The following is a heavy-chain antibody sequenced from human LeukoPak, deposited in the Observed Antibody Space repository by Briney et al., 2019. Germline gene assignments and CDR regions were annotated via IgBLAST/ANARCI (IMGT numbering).Heavy chain of an antibody. J-gene: IGHJ5*02. Sequence: VASVKVSCKASGYTFTGYYRHWVRQAPGQGLEWMGWSNPNSGGTNYAQKFQGRVTMTRDTSISTAYMELSRLRSDDTAVYYCARLPGYSYDNWFDPWGQGTLVTVSS. CDR3: ARLPGYSYDNWFDP. CDR1: GYTFTGYY. CDR2: SNPNSGGT. V-gene: IGHV1-2*02. D-gene: IGHD5-18*01.